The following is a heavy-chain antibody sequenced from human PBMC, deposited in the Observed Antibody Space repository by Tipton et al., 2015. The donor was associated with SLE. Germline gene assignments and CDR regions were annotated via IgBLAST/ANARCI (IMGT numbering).Heavy chain of an antibody. V-gene: IGHV4-34*01. CDR3: ARQGVDSGRYDDY. Sequence: TLSLTCAVYGGSFSGYYWSWIRQPPGKGLEWIGEINRSGSTNYNPSLNSRVTISVDTPKNQISLKLSPVTAEDTAVYYCARQGVDSGRYDDYWGQGTLVTVSS. D-gene: IGHD1-26*01. J-gene: IGHJ4*02. CDR2: INRSGST. CDR1: GGSFSGYY.